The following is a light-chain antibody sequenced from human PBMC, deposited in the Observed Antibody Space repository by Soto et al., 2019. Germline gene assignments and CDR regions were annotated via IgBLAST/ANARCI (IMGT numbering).Light chain of an antibody. CDR3: QSYDSSLSVV. V-gene: IGLV1-40*01. Sequence: QSVLTQPPSVSGAPGQRITISCTGSTSNIGAAYDVQWYQQLPRTAPKLLIYANRNRPSGVPDRFSGSKSGTSDSLAITGLQAEDEADYYCQSYDSSLSVVFGGGTQLTVL. CDR2: ANR. J-gene: IGLJ2*01. CDR1: TSNIGAAYD.